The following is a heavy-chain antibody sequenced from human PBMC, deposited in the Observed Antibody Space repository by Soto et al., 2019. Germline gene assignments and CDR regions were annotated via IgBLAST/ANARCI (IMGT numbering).Heavy chain of an antibody. CDR3: AXXXQAVEVNFCDY. D-gene: IGHD3-9*01. CDR1: GYTFTSHA. J-gene: IGHJ4*02. Sequence: QVQLVQSGAEVKKPGASVKISCKASGYTFTSHAIHWVRQAPGQRLEWMGWINPGNGQAEYSQKFQGSVTITRDTSASTXXXXXXXXXXXXMAXYXXAXXXQAVEVNFCDYWGQGTLVTVS. CDR2: INPGNGQA. V-gene: IGHV1-3*01.